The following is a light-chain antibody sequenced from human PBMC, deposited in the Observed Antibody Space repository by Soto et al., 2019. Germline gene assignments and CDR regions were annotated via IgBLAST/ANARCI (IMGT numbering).Light chain of an antibody. J-gene: IGLJ2*01. CDR2: EVS. V-gene: IGLV2-14*01. CDR3: SSYTGSSINTVV. Sequence: QSALTQPASVSGSPGQSITISCIGTSSDVGKYNYVSWYQQHPAKAPKLMIFEVSNRPSGVSNRFSGSKSGNTASLTISGLQAEDEAEYYCSSYTGSSINTVVFGGGTKVTVL. CDR1: SSDVGKYNY.